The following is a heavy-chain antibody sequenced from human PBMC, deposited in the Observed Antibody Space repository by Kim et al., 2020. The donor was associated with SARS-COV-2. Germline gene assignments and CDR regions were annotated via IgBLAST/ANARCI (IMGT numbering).Heavy chain of an antibody. CDR1: GFTFSSYW. J-gene: IGHJ4*02. V-gene: IGHV3-7*03. Sequence: GGSLRLSCTASGFTFSSYWMTWVRQAPGKGLEWVANIKQDGSEKYYVDSVKGRFTISKDNAKNSLYLQMNSLRAEDTAVYYCARVSPARGAFDYWGQGILVTVSS. CDR3: ARVSPARGAFDY. CDR2: IKQDGSEK.